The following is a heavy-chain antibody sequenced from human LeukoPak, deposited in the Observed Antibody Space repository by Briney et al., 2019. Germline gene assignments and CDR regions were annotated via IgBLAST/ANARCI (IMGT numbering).Heavy chain of an antibody. CDR3: AREKLKPTYYYGSGRSGTYMDV. CDR1: GYSFTNFG. J-gene: IGHJ6*03. CDR2: ISAYNGNT. Sequence: ASVKVSCQASGYSFTNFGITWVRQAPGQGLEWMGWISAYNGNTNYAQKLQGRVTMTTDTSTSTAYMELRSLRSDDTAVYYCAREKLKPTYYYGSGRSGTYMDVWGKGTTVTISS. D-gene: IGHD3-10*01. V-gene: IGHV1-18*01.